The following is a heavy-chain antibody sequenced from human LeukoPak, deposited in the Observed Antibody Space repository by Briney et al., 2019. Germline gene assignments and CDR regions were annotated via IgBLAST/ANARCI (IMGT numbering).Heavy chain of an antibody. CDR2: IKQDGSEK. CDR1: GFTFSSYW. V-gene: IGHV3-7*01. CDR3: ARGRYCSRTSCENFDY. J-gene: IGHJ4*02. D-gene: IGHD2-2*01. Sequence: GGSLRLSCAASGFTFSSYWMSWVRHAPGKGLEWVANIKQDGSEKYYVDSVKGRFTISRDNAKNSLYLQMNSLRAEDTALYYCARGRYCSRTSCENFDYWAQGTLVTVSS.